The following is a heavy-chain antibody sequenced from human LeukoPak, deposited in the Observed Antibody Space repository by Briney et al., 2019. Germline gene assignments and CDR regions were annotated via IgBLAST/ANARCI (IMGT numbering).Heavy chain of an antibody. Sequence: SETLSLTCTVSGGSITSYYWSWIRQSAGKGLEWIGRIYTSGSTNYNPSLKSRVTISVDTSKNQFSLKLTSVTAADTAVYYCARSPYLRTYGYGPWELPVSYFDYWGQGTLVTVSS. V-gene: IGHV4-4*07. CDR3: ARSPYLRTYGYGPWELPVSYFDY. D-gene: IGHD1-26*01. CDR2: IYTSGST. CDR1: GGSITSYY. J-gene: IGHJ4*02.